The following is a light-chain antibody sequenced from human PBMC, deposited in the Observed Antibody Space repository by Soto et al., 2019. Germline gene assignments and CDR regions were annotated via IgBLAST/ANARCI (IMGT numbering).Light chain of an antibody. J-gene: IGLJ1*01. CDR3: SSYTSSRTLV. V-gene: IGLV2-14*01. Sequence: QSVLTQPASVSGSPGQSITISCTGTSSDGGGYNYVAWYQQHPGKAPKLMIYEVSNRPSGVSNRFSGSKSGNTASLTISGLQAEDEADYYCSSYTSSRTLVFGTGTKLTVL. CDR2: EVS. CDR1: SSDGGGYNY.